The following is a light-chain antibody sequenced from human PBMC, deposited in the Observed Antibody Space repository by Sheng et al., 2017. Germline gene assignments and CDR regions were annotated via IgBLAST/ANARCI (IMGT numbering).Light chain of an antibody. J-gene: IGKJ5*01. CDR1: QSVSSNY. V-gene: IGKV3-20*01. CDR2: GAS. CDR3: QQYGSSPIT. Sequence: EFVLTQSPGTLSLSPGERATLSCRASQSVSSNYLAWYQQKPGQAPRLLIYGASTRATGIPDRFSGSGSGTDFTLTISRLETEDFAVYYCQQYGSSPITFGQGTRLEIK.